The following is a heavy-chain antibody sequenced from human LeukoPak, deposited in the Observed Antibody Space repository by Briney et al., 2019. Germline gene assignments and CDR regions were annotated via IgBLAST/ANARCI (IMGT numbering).Heavy chain of an antibody. J-gene: IGHJ4*02. CDR1: GGSISSSSYY. V-gene: IGHV4-39*07. CDR3: ARVGDYYFGY. D-gene: IGHD4-17*01. CDR2: IYYSGST. Sequence: SETLSLTCTVSGGSISSSSYYWGWIRQPPGKGLEWIGSIYYSGSTYYNPSLKSRVTISVDTSKNQFSLKLSSVTAADTAVYYCARVGDYYFGYWGQGTLVTVSS.